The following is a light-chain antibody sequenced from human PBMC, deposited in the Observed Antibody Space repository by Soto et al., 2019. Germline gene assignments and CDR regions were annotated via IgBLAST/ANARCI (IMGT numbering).Light chain of an antibody. CDR3: QEFQTSSRT. Sequence: DIRMTQSPSTLSASLGDRVTISCRASRNIDSWLAWYQQRPGGIPQLLIYSASNLQNGVPSRFSGSGSGTDFTLTINGLQPDDFATYYCQEFQTSSRTFGQGTMVDMK. V-gene: IGKV1-5*03. J-gene: IGKJ1*01. CDR2: SAS. CDR1: RNIDSW.